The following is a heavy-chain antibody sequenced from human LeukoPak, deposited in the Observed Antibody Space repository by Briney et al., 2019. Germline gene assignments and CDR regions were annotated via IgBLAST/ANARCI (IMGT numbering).Heavy chain of an antibody. CDR1: GFTSSSYG. V-gene: IGHV3-30*03. Sequence: GGSLRLSCAASGFTSSSYGMHWVRQAPGKGLEWVAVISYDGSNKYYADSVKGRFTISRDNAKNSLYLQMNSLRAEDTAVYYCARAAVVVDYWGQGTLVTVSS. D-gene: IGHD2-21*01. CDR3: ARAAVVVDY. CDR2: ISYDGSNK. J-gene: IGHJ4*02.